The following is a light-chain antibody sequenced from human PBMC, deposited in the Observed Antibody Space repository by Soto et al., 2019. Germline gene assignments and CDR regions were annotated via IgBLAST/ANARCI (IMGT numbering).Light chain of an antibody. J-gene: IGKJ2*03. Sequence: DIQMTQSPSSLSASVGDRVTITCRASQNIATYLNWYQQTPGKAPKLLIYTASTLQSGVPSRFSGSGSGTDFTLTISSLQPEDFATYYCQQTYSTFNSFGQGTKLEIK. CDR2: TAS. CDR3: QQTYSTFNS. CDR1: QNIATY. V-gene: IGKV1-39*01.